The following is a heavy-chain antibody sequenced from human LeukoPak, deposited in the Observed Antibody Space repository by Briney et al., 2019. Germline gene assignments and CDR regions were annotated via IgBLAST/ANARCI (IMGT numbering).Heavy chain of an antibody. V-gene: IGHV3-30*18. CDR3: AKGRAKYYYDSTAYYILDF. J-gene: IGHJ4*02. CDR1: GFNFSSFG. D-gene: IGHD3-22*01. Sequence: PGGSLRLSCAVSGFNFSSFGIHWVRQAPGKGLEWLAFILFDGSNTCYADSVKGRFTISRGNSKNTLYLHVNSLRADDTAVYYCAKGRAKYYYDSTAYYILDFWGQGTLVTVSS. CDR2: ILFDGSNT.